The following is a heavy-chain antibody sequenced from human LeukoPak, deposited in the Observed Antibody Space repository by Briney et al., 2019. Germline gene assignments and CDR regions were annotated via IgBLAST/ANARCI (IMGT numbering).Heavy chain of an antibody. Sequence: GASVKVSCKAPGYTVTSYGISWVRQAPGQGLEWMGWISAYNVNTNYAQKLQGRVTMTTDTSTSTAYMELRSLRSDDTAVYYCARDAPLLWFGELSPSPYYYYGMDVWGKGTTVTVSS. CDR1: GYTVTSYG. V-gene: IGHV1-18*04. J-gene: IGHJ6*04. D-gene: IGHD3-10*01. CDR3: ARDAPLLWFGELSPSPYYYYGMDV. CDR2: ISAYNVNT.